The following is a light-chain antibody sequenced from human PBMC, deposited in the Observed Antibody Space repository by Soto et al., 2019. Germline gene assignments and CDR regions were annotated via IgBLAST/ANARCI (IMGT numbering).Light chain of an antibody. CDR1: SSDVGGYNY. Sequence: QSALTQPRSVSGSPGQSVTISCTGTSSDVGGYNYVSWYQHHPGKDPKLMIYDVNKRPSGVPDRFSGSKSGNTASLTISGLQAEDEADYYCCSYAGNYVYVFGTGTKLTVL. CDR2: DVN. CDR3: CSYAGNYVYV. J-gene: IGLJ1*01. V-gene: IGLV2-11*01.